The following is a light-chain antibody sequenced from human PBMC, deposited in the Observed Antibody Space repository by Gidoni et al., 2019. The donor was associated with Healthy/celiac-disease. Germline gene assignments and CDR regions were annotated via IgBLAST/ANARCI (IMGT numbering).Light chain of an antibody. Sequence: QSALTQPASGSGSPGQSITISCTGTSSDVGGYNYVSWYQQNPGKAPKLMIYDVSNRPSGVSNRFSGSKSGNTASLTISGLQAEDEADYYCSSYTSSSPVVFGGGTKLTVL. CDR1: SSDVGGYNY. J-gene: IGLJ2*01. CDR2: DVS. V-gene: IGLV2-14*01. CDR3: SSYTSSSPVV.